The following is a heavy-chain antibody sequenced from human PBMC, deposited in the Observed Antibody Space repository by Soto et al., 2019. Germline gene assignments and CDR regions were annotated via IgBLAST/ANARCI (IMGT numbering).Heavy chain of an antibody. CDR3: ARDGRYQLPTGWFDP. CDR2: ISAYNGNT. D-gene: IGHD2-2*01. V-gene: IGHV1-18*01. Sequence: ASVKVSCKASGYTFTSYSISWVRQGPGQGLEWMGWISAYNGNTNYAQKLQGRVTTTTDTSTSTAYMELRSLRSDDTAVYYCARDGRYQLPTGWFDPWGQGTLVTVSS. J-gene: IGHJ5*02. CDR1: GYTFTSYS.